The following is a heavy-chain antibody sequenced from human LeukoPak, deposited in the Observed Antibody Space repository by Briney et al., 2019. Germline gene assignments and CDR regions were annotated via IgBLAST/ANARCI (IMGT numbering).Heavy chain of an antibody. CDR3: AKGADTMIVVVAHPLDY. CDR2: XXYDGSNK. V-gene: IGHV3-30*18. J-gene: IGHJ4*02. Sequence: GRSLRLSCAASGFTFSSYGMHWVRQAPGKGLXXXXXXXYDGSNKYYADSVKGRFTISRDNSKNTLYLQMNSLRAEDTAVYYCAKGADTMIVVVAHPLDYWGQGTLVTVSS. CDR1: GFTFSSYG. D-gene: IGHD3-22*01.